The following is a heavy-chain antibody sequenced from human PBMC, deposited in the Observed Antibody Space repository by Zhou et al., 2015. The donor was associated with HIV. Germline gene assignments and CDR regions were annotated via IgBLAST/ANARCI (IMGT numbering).Heavy chain of an antibody. CDR2: ISAYNGNT. D-gene: IGHD2-21*02. Sequence: QVQLVQSGAEVKKPGASVKVSCKASGYTFTSYGISWVRQAPGQGLEWMGWISAYNGNTNYAQKLQGRVTITADKSTSTAYMELSSLRSEDTAVYYCARDRPPSYCGGDCYSSRSDAFDIWGQGTMVTVSS. CDR1: GYTFTSYG. CDR3: ARDRPPSYCGGDCYSSRSDAFDI. J-gene: IGHJ3*02. V-gene: IGHV1-18*01.